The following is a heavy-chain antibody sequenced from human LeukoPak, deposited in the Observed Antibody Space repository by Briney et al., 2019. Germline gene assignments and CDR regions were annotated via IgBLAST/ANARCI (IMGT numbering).Heavy chain of an antibody. CDR1: GYTFTSYG. CDR3: ARGSIRVLGHYYYYGMDV. V-gene: IGHV1-18*01. CDR2: ISAYNGNT. D-gene: IGHD4/OR15-4a*01. Sequence: ASVKVSCKASGYTFTSYGISWVRQAPGQGLEWMGWISAYNGNTNYAQKFQGRVTMTRNTSISTAYMELSSLRSEDTAVYYCARGSIRVLGHYYYYGMDVWGQGTTVTVSS. J-gene: IGHJ6*02.